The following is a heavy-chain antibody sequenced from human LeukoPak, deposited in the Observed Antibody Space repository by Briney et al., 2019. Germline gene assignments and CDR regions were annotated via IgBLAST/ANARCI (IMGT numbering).Heavy chain of an antibody. Sequence: PGGSLRLSCEVTGFTLSSYWMSWVRQAPGKGLEWVANIKQDGTETHYGDSVKGRFTISRDNAKNSLYLQLNSPRGEDTAVYYCARNTDRDAYMASWGQGTLVTVSS. J-gene: IGHJ5*02. D-gene: IGHD5-24*01. CDR3: ARNTDRDAYMAS. CDR1: GFTLSSYW. V-gene: IGHV3-7*01. CDR2: IKQDGTET.